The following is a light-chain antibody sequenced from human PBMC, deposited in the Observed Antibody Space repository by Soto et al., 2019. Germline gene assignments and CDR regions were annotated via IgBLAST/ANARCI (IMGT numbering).Light chain of an antibody. J-gene: IGLJ1*01. CDR3: SSYTSNSTYV. Sequence: QSALTQPASVSGSPGQSITISCTGTSSDVGGYNYVSWYQQHPGKAPKLMIYEVSNRFSGSKSGNTASLTISGLQAEDEADYYCSSYTSNSTYVFGTGTKLTVL. CDR1: SSDVGGYNY. CDR2: EVS. V-gene: IGLV2-14*01.